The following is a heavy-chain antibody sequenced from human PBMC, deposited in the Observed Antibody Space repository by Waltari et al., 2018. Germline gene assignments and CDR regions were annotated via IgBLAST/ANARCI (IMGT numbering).Heavy chain of an antibody. J-gene: IGHJ4*02. V-gene: IGHV4-39*01. CDR2: IYYSGST. CDR3: ARRMSTYYYGSGTPEGFDY. CDR1: GGSISSSSYY. D-gene: IGHD3-10*01. Sequence: QLQLQESGPGLVKPSETLSLTCTVSGGSISSSSYYWGWIRQPPGKGLEWIGSIYYSGSTYSNPSLKSRVTISVDTSKNQFSLKLSSVTAADTAVYYCARRMSTYYYGSGTPEGFDYWGQGTLVTVSS.